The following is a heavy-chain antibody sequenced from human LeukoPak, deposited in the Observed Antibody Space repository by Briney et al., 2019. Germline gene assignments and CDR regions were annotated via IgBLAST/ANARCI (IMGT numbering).Heavy chain of an antibody. D-gene: IGHD3-10*01. CDR3: ARHRSEAAFDL. CDR1: GFTVSNIY. J-gene: IGHJ4*02. Sequence: GGSLRLSCEASGFTVSNIYMSWVRQAPGKGLEWVSIIYTGGSTYYADSVKGRFTISRDNSKNTLYLQLNSLRAEDTAVYYCARHRSEAAFDLWGQGTLVTVSS. CDR2: IYTGGST. V-gene: IGHV3-66*04.